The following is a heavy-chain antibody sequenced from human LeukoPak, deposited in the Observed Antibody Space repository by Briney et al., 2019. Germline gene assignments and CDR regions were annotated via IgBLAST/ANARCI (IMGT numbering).Heavy chain of an antibody. CDR1: GFTFSNYA. J-gene: IGHJ4*02. V-gene: IGHV3-21*01. CDR2: ISGSSTDI. D-gene: IGHD3-22*01. Sequence: KAGGSLRLSCAASGFTFSNYAMNWVRQAPGKGREGVSSISGSSTDIYYADSVKGRFTISRDNAKNSLYLQINSLRAEDTAIYYCARRGYCDSSGYDYWGQGTLVTVSS. CDR3: ARRGYCDSSGYDY.